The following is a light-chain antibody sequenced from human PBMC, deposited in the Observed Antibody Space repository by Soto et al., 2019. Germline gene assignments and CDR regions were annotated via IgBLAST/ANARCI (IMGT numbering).Light chain of an antibody. Sequence: EIVMTQSPATLSVSAGERATLSCRASQSVSSNLAWYQQKPGQAPRLLIFEASTGATGIPARFSGSGSGTEFSLTISSLQSEDFAVYYCQQRSNWLISFGPGTKVDIK. CDR3: QQRSNWLIS. CDR1: QSVSSN. V-gene: IGKV3D-15*01. CDR2: EAS. J-gene: IGKJ3*01.